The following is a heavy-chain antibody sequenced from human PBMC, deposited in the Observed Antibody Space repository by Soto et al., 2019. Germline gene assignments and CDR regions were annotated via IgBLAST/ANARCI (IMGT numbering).Heavy chain of an antibody. V-gene: IGHV4-59*11. CDR2: GYYSGGT. D-gene: IGHD3-10*01. Sequence: SETMSLTCTVSGTYIIGHFWSWMRQHTGKGLEWIGYGYYSGGTLYNPSLKSRVTISLDTSKNHFSLRLNSVTSADTAVYYFLRAVYLILVRPRWFAPLVQGTLVTVSP. CDR3: LRAVYLILVRPRWFAP. J-gene: IGHJ5*02. CDR1: GTYIIGHF.